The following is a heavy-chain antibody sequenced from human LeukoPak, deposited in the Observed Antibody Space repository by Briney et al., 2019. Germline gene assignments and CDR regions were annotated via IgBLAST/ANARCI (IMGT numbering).Heavy chain of an antibody. CDR2: IYYSGST. CDR3: ARSPSVYSPLDY. D-gene: IGHD6-13*01. J-gene: IGHJ4*02. Sequence: PSETLSLTCTVSGGSISSYYWSWIRQPPGKGLEWIGYIYYSGSTNFNPSLKSRVTISVDTSKNQFSLKLSSVTAADTAVYYCARSPSVYSPLDYWGQGILVTVSS. V-gene: IGHV4-59*01. CDR1: GGSISSYY.